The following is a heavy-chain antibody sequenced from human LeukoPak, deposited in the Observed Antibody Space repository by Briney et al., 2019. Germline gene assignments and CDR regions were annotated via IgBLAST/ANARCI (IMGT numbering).Heavy chain of an antibody. J-gene: IGHJ4*02. V-gene: IGHV1-2*02. Sequence: ASVKVCCKASGYTFTGYYMQCVRQAPAQGLEWMGWINPNSGGTNYAQKFQGRVTMTRDTSISTAYMELSRLRSDDTAVYYCARDSVGPFDYWGQGTLVTVSS. D-gene: IGHD3-10*01. CDR3: ARDSVGPFDY. CDR2: INPNSGGT. CDR1: GYTFTGYY.